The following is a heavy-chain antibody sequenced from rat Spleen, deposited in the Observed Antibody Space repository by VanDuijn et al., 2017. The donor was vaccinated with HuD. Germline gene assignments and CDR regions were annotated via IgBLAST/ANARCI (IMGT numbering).Heavy chain of an antibody. D-gene: IGHD1-9*01. Sequence: QVQLKESGPGLMQPSETLSLTCTVSGFSLTSNGVGWVRQPLGKGLVWMGTIWAGGSTNYNSAVQSRLSISRDTSKSQVFLKMNSLQPEDTGTYYCARHEGNYGYTGYWGQGVMVTVSS. CDR3: ARHEGNYGYTGY. CDR2: IWAGGST. V-gene: IGHV2-72*01. CDR1: GFSLTSNG. J-gene: IGHJ2*01.